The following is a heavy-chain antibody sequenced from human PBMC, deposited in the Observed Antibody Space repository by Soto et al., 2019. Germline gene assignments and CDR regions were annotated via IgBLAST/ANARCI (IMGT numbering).Heavy chain of an antibody. J-gene: IGHJ4*02. V-gene: IGHV3-23*01. Sequence: GGSLRLSCAPSGFTFSSNAMTWVRQAPGKGLEWVSTISGSGGSTYYADSVKGRFTISRDNSKNTLHLQMNSLRAEDTAVYYCAKDQGSSWYEIDYWGQGTLVTVSS. D-gene: IGHD6-13*01. CDR2: ISGSGGST. CDR3: AKDQGSSWYEIDY. CDR1: GFTFSSNA.